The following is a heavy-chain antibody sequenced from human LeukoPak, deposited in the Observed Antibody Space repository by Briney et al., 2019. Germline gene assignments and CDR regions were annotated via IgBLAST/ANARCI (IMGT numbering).Heavy chain of an antibody. D-gene: IGHD2-2*01. CDR3: ARLKFLSRLIISSTSCYGFDY. CDR1: GGSISSSSYY. CDR2: IYYSGST. J-gene: IGHJ4*02. Sequence: SETLSLTCTVSGGSISSSSYYWGWIRQPPGKGLEWIGSIYYSGSTYYNPSLKSRVTISVDTSKNQFSLQLSSVTAADTAVYYCARLKFLSRLIISSTSCYGFDYWGQGTLVTVSS. V-gene: IGHV4-39*01.